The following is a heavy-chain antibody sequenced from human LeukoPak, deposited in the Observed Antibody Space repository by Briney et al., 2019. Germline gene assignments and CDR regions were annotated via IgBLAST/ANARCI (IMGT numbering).Heavy chain of an antibody. V-gene: IGHV1-8*02. CDR1: GYTFTSYA. D-gene: IGHD5-12*01. CDR3: ARISGYSGYQDY. J-gene: IGHJ4*02. Sequence: ASVKVSCKASGYTFTSYAMNWVRQATGQGLEWMGWMNPNSGNTGYAQKFQGRVTMTRNTSISTAYMELSSLRSEDTAVYYCARISGYSGYQDYWGQGTLVTVSS. CDR2: MNPNSGNT.